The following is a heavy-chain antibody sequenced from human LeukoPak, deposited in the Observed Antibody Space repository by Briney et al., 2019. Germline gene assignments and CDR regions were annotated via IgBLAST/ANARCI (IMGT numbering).Heavy chain of an antibody. V-gene: IGHV3-74*01. Sequence: GGSLRLSCAASGFTFSSYWMHWVRQAPGKGLVWVSRINSDGSSTSYADSVKGRFTISRDNAKNTLYLQMNSLRAEDTAVYYCARDLLDAVAGSSLDYWGQGTLVTVSS. D-gene: IGHD6-19*01. J-gene: IGHJ4*02. CDR2: INSDGSST. CDR1: GFTFSSYW. CDR3: ARDLLDAVAGSSLDY.